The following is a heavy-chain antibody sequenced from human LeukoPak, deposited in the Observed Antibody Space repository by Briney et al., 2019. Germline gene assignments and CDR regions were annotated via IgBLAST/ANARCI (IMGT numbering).Heavy chain of an antibody. CDR3: ARETLFGDHWFDP. D-gene: IGHD3-10*02. CDR1: GGSISSGDYY. V-gene: IGHV4-30-4*01. Sequence: PSQTLSLTCTVSGGSISSGDYYWTWIRQPPGRGLEWIGYIYYSGSTSYNPSLKSRVTISVDTSKNQFSLKLSSVTAADTAVFYCARETLFGDHWFDPWGQGTLVTVSS. CDR2: IYYSGST. J-gene: IGHJ5*02.